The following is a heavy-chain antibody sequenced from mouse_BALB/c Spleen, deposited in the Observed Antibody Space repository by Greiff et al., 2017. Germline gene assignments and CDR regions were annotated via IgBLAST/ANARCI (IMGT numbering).Heavy chain of an antibody. CDR2: IDPSDSET. J-gene: IGHJ4*01. V-gene: IGHV1-69*02. Sequence: VQLQQPGAELVKPGAPVKLSCKASGYTFTSYWMNWVKQRPGRGLEWIGRIDPSDSETHYNQKFKDKATLTVDKSSSTAYIQLSSLTSEDSAVYYCARFYDGYYHAMDYWGQGTSVTVSS. D-gene: IGHD2-3*01. CDR1: GYTFTSYW. CDR3: ARFYDGYYHAMDY.